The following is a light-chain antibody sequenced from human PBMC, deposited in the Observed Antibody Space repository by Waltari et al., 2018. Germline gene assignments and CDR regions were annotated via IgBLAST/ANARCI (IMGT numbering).Light chain of an antibody. CDR3: QQSSFSPIT. CDR1: QNIRTY. Sequence: DIQMTQSPSSLSASVGDRVPITCRASQNIRTYVNCYQQKPGKAPKLLIWGASRLESGVPSRFSGSGSGTDFTLTITNLQPEDFATYSCQQSSFSPITFGPGTKVHIK. V-gene: IGKV1-39*01. J-gene: IGKJ3*01. CDR2: GAS.